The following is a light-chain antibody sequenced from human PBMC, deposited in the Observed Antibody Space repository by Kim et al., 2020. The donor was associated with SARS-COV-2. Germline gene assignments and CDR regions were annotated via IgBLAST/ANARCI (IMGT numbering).Light chain of an antibody. CDR2: ATS. CDR1: QSINSH. V-gene: IGKV1-39*01. J-gene: IGKJ2*01. CDR3: QQSYSTLHT. Sequence: SASVGDRVTSNCRASQSINSHLNWYQQKPGKAPKLLIYATSTLQSGVPSRFSGSGSGTDFTLTISSLHPDDFATYYCQQSYSTLHTFGQGTKLEI.